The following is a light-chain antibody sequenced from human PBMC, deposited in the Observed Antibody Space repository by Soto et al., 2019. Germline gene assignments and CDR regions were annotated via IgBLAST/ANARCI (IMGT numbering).Light chain of an antibody. CDR2: AAS. CDR1: QSLSRSY. J-gene: IGKJ2*01. CDR3: HQYGSSPPYT. Sequence: EIVLTQSPGTLSASPGDRATVSCRASQSLSRSYLSWYQQKPGQAPRLLIYAASARATGIPGRFSGSGSGTDCTLTTSRLEPEDFAVYYCHQYGSSPPYTFGQGTKLEIK. V-gene: IGKV3-20*01.